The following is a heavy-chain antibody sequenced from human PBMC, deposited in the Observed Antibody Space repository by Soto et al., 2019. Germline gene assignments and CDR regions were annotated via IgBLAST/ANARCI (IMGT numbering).Heavy chain of an antibody. J-gene: IGHJ4*02. CDR3: ASSDPGYDYVWGSYRSRRYFDY. CDR1: GGSISSSNW. CDR2: IYHSGST. Sequence: PSETLSLTCAVSGGSISSSNWWSGVRQPPGKGLEWIGEIYHSGSTNYNPSLKSRVTISVDKSKNQFSLKLSSVTAADTAVYYCASSDPGYDYVWGSYRSRRYFDYWGQGXLVTVYS. V-gene: IGHV4-4*02. D-gene: IGHD3-16*02.